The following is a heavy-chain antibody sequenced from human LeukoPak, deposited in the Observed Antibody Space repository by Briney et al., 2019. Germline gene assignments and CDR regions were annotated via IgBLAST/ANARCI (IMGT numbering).Heavy chain of an antibody. CDR2: INDSGST. D-gene: IGHD2-15*01. J-gene: IGHJ5*02. Sequence: PSETLSLTCAVYGGSFSGYYWSWVPQPPGKGVEWIGEINDSGSTNYNPSLRRRVTISLDTSKHHFSLKLSSVTAADTAVYYCARGLGGYCSGARCRPPNWFVPWCQGALVTASS. V-gene: IGHV4-34*01. CDR1: GGSFSGYY. CDR3: ARGLGGYCSGARCRPPNWFVP.